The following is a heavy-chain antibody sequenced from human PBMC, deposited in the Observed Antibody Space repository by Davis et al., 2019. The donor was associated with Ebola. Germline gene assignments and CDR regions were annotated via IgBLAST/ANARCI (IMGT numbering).Heavy chain of an antibody. CDR1: GISFSDYA. Sequence: HTGGSLRLSCSASGISFSDYAMSWVRQAPGKGLVWVSRINSDGSSTSYADSVKGRFTISRDNAKNTLYLQMNSLRAEDTAVYYCARAHVDTAMAYYYYGMDVWGQGTTVTVSS. CDR2: INSDGSST. V-gene: IGHV3-74*01. D-gene: IGHD5-18*01. CDR3: ARAHVDTAMAYYYYGMDV. J-gene: IGHJ6*02.